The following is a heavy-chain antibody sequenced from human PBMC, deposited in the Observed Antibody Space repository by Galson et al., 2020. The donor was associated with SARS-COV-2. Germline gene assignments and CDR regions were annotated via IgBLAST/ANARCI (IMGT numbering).Heavy chain of an antibody. J-gene: IGHJ3*02. V-gene: IGHV1-18*04. D-gene: IGHD1-26*01. CDR2: ISGYNGNT. CDR3: VRDESGGGRSDSFFI. CDR1: GYTFTSYG. Sequence: ASVKVSCKASGYTFTSYGISWVRQAPGQGLEWMGWISGYNGNTNFEQKVRDRVTMSTDTSTSTAYMELRSLRYDETAVYYWVRDESGGGRSDSFFIWGQGTMVTVSS.